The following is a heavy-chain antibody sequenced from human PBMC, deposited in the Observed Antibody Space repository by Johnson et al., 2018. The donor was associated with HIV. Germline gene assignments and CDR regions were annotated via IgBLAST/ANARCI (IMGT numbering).Heavy chain of an antibody. D-gene: IGHD3-22*01. Sequence: VQLVESGGGLVQPGGSLRLSCAASGFTFSSYDMHWVRQAPGKGLEWVANIKQDGSEKYYVDSVKGRFTISRDNAKNSLYLQMNSLRAEDTAVYYCASDYYYDSRARLGAFDIWGQGTMVTVSS. J-gene: IGHJ3*02. V-gene: IGHV3-7*05. CDR3: ASDYYYDSRARLGAFDI. CDR1: GFTFSSYD. CDR2: IKQDGSEK.